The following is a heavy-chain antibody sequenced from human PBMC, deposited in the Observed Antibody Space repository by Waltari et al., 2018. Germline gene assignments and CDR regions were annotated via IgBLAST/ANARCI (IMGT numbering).Heavy chain of an antibody. Sequence: QVQLVESGGGVVQPGKSLRLSCGASGFTFSSFAMHWVRQAPGKGLEWVAIISYDGSKTYYAESVRGRFTISRDNSNNTLYLQMNSLRGEDTALYYCTKEHADHGMDVWGQGTTVTVSS. J-gene: IGHJ6*02. CDR1: GFTFSSFA. CDR2: ISYDGSKT. V-gene: IGHV3-30*18. CDR3: TKEHADHGMDV.